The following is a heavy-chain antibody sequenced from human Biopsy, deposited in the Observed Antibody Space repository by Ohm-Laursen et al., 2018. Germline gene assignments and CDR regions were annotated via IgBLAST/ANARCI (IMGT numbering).Heavy chain of an antibody. Sequence: GTLSLTCIVSGGYISHYYWTWIRQPAGQGLEWIGRIYITGETDYNPSLKSRVTMSVDSSKKQFSLKLESVTAADTAMYYCARAPPLIRGVVESWFDPWGQGILVTVSS. V-gene: IGHV4-4*07. D-gene: IGHD3-10*01. CDR2: IYITGET. J-gene: IGHJ5*02. CDR3: ARAPPLIRGVVESWFDP. CDR1: GGYISHYY.